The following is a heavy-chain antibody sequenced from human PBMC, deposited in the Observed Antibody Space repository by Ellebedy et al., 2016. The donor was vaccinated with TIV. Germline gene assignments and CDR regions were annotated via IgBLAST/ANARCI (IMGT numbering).Heavy chain of an antibody. CDR2: IYPYNGDT. D-gene: IGHD3-3*02. Sequence: ASVKVSCKASGYTFSGYYIHWVRQAPGQGLEWMGWIYPYNGDTNYAQKFQGRVTMTRDTSISAGYMELSGLKSDDAAVYYCAAFPYISASSAYWGQGTLVTVSS. V-gene: IGHV1-2*02. J-gene: IGHJ4*02. CDR1: GYTFSGYY. CDR3: AAFPYISASSAY.